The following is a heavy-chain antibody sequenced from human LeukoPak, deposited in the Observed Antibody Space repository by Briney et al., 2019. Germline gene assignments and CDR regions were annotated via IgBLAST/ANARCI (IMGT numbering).Heavy chain of an antibody. D-gene: IGHD2-15*01. V-gene: IGHV3-48*01. CDR2: ITSSSSTI. CDR1: GFTFSSYS. CDR3: AREVGDPLGANDY. Sequence: GGSLRLSCAASGFTFSSYSMNWARQAPGKGLEWVSYITSSSSTIYYADSVKGRFTISRDNAKNSLYLQMNSLRVEDTAVYYCAREVGDPLGANDYWGQGTLVTVSS. J-gene: IGHJ4*02.